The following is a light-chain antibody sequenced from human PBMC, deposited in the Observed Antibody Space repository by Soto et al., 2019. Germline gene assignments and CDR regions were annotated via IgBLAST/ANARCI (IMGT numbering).Light chain of an antibody. Sequence: DIQMTQSPSSLSASVGDRVTITCRASQSISNYLNWYQQKLGKAPRLLIYAASSLQSGAPSRFSGSGSGTDFTLTINSLQPEDYATYYCQQSYGALAWSFGQGTTVEI. V-gene: IGKV1-39*01. CDR2: AAS. J-gene: IGKJ1*01. CDR3: QQSYGALAWS. CDR1: QSISNY.